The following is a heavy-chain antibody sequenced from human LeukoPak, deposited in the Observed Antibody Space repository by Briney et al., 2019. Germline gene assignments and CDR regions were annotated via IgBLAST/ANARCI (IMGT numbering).Heavy chain of an antibody. CDR2: ITGSGGTT. CDR3: AKIQGYFDY. J-gene: IGHJ4*02. CDR1: GFTFSSYG. Sequence: GGSLRLSCAASGFTFSSYGMSWVRQAPGKGPQWVSAITGSGGTTYYADSVKGRCTISRDNSKNTLYLQMNSLRAEDTAVYYCAKIQGYFDYWGQGNLVTVSS. V-gene: IGHV3-23*01.